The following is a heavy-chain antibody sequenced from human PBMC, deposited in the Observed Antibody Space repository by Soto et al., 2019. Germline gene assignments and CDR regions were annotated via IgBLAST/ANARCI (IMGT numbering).Heavy chain of an antibody. J-gene: IGHJ1*01. CDR1: DDSLSSTSYY. CDR3: GXGXDAHKMGRH. Sequence: QVQLQESGPGLVKPSETLSLICSVSDDSLSSTSYYWSWIRQPPGKGLEWIGFVHFSGSIHYNASLKSRATLSVDTSRKQISLKMTSLTAADTAVYFCGXGXDAHKMGRHWGQGTLVTVSS. D-gene: IGHD2-2*01. CDR2: VHFSGSI. V-gene: IGHV4-61*01.